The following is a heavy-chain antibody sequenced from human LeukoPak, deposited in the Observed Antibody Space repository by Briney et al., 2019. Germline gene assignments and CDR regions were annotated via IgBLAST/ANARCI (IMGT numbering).Heavy chain of an antibody. CDR3: AKDYRAPPDF. D-gene: IGHD4-11*01. V-gene: IGHV3-23*01. CDR2: ISDSGTST. Sequence: GGSLRLSCAASGFTSGFTFSGFAMSWVRQAPGKGLQWVSSISDSGTSTYYTDSVKGRFTISRDNSKNTLYLQMNSLRTEDTAIYYCAKDYRAPPDFWGQGTLVTVSS. CDR1: GFTFSGFA. J-gene: IGHJ4*02.